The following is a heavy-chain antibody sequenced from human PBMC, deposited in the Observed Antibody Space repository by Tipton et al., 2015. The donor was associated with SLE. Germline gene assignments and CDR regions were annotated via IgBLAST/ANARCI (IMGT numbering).Heavy chain of an antibody. J-gene: IGHJ6*03. V-gene: IGHV4-61*02. Sequence: TLSLTCTVSGGSISSGSYYWSWIRQPAGKGLEWIGRTYTSGSTNYNPSLKSRVTISVDTSKNQFSLKLNSVTAADAAVYYCARAIAYQQLAPMDVWGKGTTVTVSS. D-gene: IGHD6-13*01. CDR1: GGSISSGSYY. CDR3: ARAIAYQQLAPMDV. CDR2: TYTSGST.